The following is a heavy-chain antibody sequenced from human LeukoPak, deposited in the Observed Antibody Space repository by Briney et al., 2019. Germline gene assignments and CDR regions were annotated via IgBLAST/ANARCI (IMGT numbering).Heavy chain of an antibody. J-gene: IGHJ4*02. V-gene: IGHV3-48*01. Sequence: GGSLRLSCAASGFTFSSYSMNWVRQAPGKGLEWVSYISSSSSTIYYADSVKGRFTISRDNAKNSLYLQMNSLRAEDTAVYYCARKRKAYYYGSSGYDYFDYWGQGTLVTVSS. CDR1: GFTFSSYS. CDR2: ISSSSSTI. CDR3: ARKRKAYYYGSSGYDYFDY. D-gene: IGHD3-22*01.